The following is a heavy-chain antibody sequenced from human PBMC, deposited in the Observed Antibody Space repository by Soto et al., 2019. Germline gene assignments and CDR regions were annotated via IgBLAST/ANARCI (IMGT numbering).Heavy chain of an antibody. J-gene: IGHJ4*02. CDR2: ISGSGGST. D-gene: IGHD2-2*01. CDR1: GFTFSSYA. Sequence: GGSLRLSCAASGFTFSSYAMSWVRQAPGKGLEWVSAISGSGGSTYYADSVKGRFTISRDNSKNTLYLQMNSLRAEDTAVYYCAGMALLYCSSTSCPFDYWGQGTLVTVSS. V-gene: IGHV3-23*01. CDR3: AGMALLYCSSTSCPFDY.